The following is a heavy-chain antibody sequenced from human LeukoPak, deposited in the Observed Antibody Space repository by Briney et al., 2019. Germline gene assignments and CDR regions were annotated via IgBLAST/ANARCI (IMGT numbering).Heavy chain of an antibody. D-gene: IGHD4/OR15-4a*01. V-gene: IGHV4-38-2*01. J-gene: IGHJ5*01. Sequence: SETLSLTCAVSGYSISSGYYWGWIRQPPPKGLEWIGSIYHSGSTYYNPSLKSGVSISVDTSKNQFSLKLSSVTAADTAVYYCARHASMVGWFDSWGQGTLVTVSS. CDR2: IYHSGST. CDR3: ARHASMVGWFDS. CDR1: GYSISSGYY.